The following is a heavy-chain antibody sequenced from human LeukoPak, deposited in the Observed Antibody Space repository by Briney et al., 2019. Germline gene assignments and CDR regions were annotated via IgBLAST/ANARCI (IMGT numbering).Heavy chain of an antibody. CDR1: GGSISSYY. V-gene: IGHV4-4*09. J-gene: IGHJ6*03. D-gene: IGHD6-6*01. CDR3: ARQGDAPPGGAARPDYYYYYYYMDV. Sequence: SETLSLTCTVSGGSISSYYWSWIRQPPGKGLEWIGYIYTSGSTNYNPSLKSRVTISVDTSKNQFSLKLSSVTAADTAVYYCARQGDAPPGGAARPDYYYYYYYMDVWGKGTTVTVSS. CDR2: IYTSGST.